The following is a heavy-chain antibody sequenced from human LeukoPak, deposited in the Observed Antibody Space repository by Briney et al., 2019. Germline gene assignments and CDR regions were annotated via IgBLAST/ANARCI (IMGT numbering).Heavy chain of an antibody. CDR3: ARSYYGSGRPFDY. CDR1: GGSISSYY. D-gene: IGHD3-10*01. J-gene: IGHJ4*02. CDR2: IYYSGST. Sequence: NPSETLSLTCTVSGGSISSYYWSWIRQPPGKGLEWIGYIYYSGSTNYNPSLKSRVTISVDTSKNQFSLKLSSVTAADTAVYYCARSYYGSGRPFDYWGQGTLVTVSS. V-gene: IGHV4-59*08.